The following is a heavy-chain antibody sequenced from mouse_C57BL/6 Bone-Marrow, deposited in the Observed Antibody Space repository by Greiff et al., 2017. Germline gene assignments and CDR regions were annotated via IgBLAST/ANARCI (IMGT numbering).Heavy chain of an antibody. CDR3: ARIYYGSTYWYFDV. CDR1: GYSITSGYY. D-gene: IGHD1-1*01. J-gene: IGHJ1*03. V-gene: IGHV3-6*01. Sequence: ESGPGLVKPSQSLSLTCSVTGYSITSGYYWNWIRQFPGNKLEWMGYISYDGSNNYNPSLKNRISITRDTSKNQFFLKLNSVTTEDTATYYCARIYYGSTYWYFDVWGTGTTVTVSS. CDR2: ISYDGSN.